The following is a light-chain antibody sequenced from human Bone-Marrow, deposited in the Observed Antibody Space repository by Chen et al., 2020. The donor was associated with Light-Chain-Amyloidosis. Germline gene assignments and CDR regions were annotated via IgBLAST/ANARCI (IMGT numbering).Light chain of an antibody. CDR2: AVS. Sequence: EIVLTQSPATLSLSPGERATLSCRASQSVGTNLAWYQQKPGQAPRLLIYAVSDRATGIPARFRGSGSGTDFTLTISSLEPADFAVYYCKQRSNWPPSITFGQGTRLDIK. J-gene: IGKJ5*01. CDR1: QSVGTN. CDR3: KQRSNWPPSIT. V-gene: IGKV3-11*01.